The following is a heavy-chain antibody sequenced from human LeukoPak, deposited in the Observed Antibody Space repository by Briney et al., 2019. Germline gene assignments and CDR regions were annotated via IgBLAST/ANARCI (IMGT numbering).Heavy chain of an antibody. J-gene: IGHJ5*02. CDR2: INQDGSEK. Sequence: PGGSLRLSCAASGFTFNNYWMSWVRQAPGKGLEWVAHINQDGSEKYYVDSVKGRFTISRENAKNSLYLQMNSLRAEDTAVYYCAKEEDYYDSSGYYSGNWFDPWGQGTLVTVSS. CDR3: AKEEDYYDSSGYYSGNWFDP. V-gene: IGHV3-7*05. D-gene: IGHD3-22*01. CDR1: GFTFNNYW.